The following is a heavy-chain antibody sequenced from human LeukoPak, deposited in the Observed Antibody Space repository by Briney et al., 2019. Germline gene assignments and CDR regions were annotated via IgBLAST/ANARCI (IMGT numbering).Heavy chain of an antibody. J-gene: IGHJ3*02. V-gene: IGHV3-30*14. CDR1: GFTFSSYA. Sequence: GGSLRLSCAASGFTFSSYAMHWVRQAPGKGLEWVAVISYDRGNKYYADSVKGRFTISRDNSKNTLYLQMNSLRAEDTAVYYCAREYTAMVTGNDAFDIWGQGTMVTVSS. D-gene: IGHD5-18*01. CDR3: AREYTAMVTGNDAFDI. CDR2: ISYDRGNK.